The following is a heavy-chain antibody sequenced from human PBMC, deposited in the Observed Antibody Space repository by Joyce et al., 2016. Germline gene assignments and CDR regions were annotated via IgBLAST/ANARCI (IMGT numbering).Heavy chain of an antibody. J-gene: IGHJ3*02. CDR3: AREAWVAAAGQQDAFDI. D-gene: IGHD6-13*01. CDR1: GYTFTSYG. Sequence: QVQLVQSGAEVKKPGASVKVSCKASGYTFTSYGISWVRQAPGQGLEWMGWISAYNGNTNYAQKLQGRVTMTTDTSTNTAYMELRSLRSDETAVYYCAREAWVAAAGQQDAFDIWGQGTMVTVSS. V-gene: IGHV1-18*01. CDR2: ISAYNGNT.